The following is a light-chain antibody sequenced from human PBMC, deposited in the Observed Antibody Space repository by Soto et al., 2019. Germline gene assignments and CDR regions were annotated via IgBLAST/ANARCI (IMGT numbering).Light chain of an antibody. V-gene: IGLV4-69*01. CDR3: QTWGSGIVL. CDR2: LSSDGSH. CDR1: SGHSSYA. Sequence: QSVLTQSPSASASLGASVKLTCTLSSGHSSYAIAWHQQQPEKGPRYLMKLSSDGSHSKGDGIPDRFSGSSSGAERYLTISSLRAEDEGDYYCQTWGSGIVLFGGGTKLTVL. J-gene: IGLJ2*01.